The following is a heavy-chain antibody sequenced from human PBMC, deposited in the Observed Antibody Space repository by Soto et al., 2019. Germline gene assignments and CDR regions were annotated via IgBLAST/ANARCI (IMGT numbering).Heavy chain of an antibody. Sequence: SETLSLTCAVSGDSISSSSWWSWVRQPPGKGLEWIGEMYHRGSTNYNPSLKSRVIMSLDKSKNQFSLKLTSLTAADTAVYYCARVIYDTSGQVITFDCWGKGTLVTVSS. D-gene: IGHD3-10*01. J-gene: IGHJ4*02. V-gene: IGHV4-4*02. CDR3: ARVIYDTSGQVITFDC. CDR2: MYHRGST. CDR1: GDSISSSSW.